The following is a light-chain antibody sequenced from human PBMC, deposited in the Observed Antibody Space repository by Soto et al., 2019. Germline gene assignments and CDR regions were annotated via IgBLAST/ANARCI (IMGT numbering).Light chain of an antibody. CDR2: AAS. Sequence: DIQMTQSPSSLSAYVGDRVTITCRASQNISKYLNWYQQKPGQAPNLLIYAASTLQSGVPSRFSGSGSGTDFTLTISSLQPEDFATYYCQQSYSTPPDTFGQGTKLEIK. J-gene: IGKJ2*01. CDR3: QQSYSTPPDT. CDR1: QNISKY. V-gene: IGKV1-39*01.